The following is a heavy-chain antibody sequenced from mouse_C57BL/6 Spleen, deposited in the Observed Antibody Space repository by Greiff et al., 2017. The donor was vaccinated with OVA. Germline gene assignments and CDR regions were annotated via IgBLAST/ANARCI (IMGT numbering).Heavy chain of an antibody. CDR2: IDPSDSYT. J-gene: IGHJ1*03. CDR3: AKAGYYCGSSHYWYFEV. Sequence: VQLQQPGAELVMPGASVKLSCKASGYTFTSYWMHWVKQRPGQGLEWIGEIDPSDSYTNYNQKFKGKSTLTVDKSSSTAYMQLSSLTSEDSAVYYCAKAGYYCGSSHYWYFEVWGTGTTVTVSS. CDR1: GYTFTSYW. V-gene: IGHV1-69*01. D-gene: IGHD1-1*01.